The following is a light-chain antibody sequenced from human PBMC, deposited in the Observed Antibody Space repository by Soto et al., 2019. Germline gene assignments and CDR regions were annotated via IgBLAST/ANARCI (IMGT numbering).Light chain of an antibody. CDR2: DAS. V-gene: IGKV3-11*01. J-gene: IGKJ4*01. CDR3: QQRSSWPPVS. CDR1: KSVRTY. Sequence: DIVLTQSPATVSLSPGERATLSCRASKSVRTYLAWYQQKPGQAPRLLIYDASNRATGIPARFSGSGSGTDFTLPISSLEPEDSAVYFCQQRSSWPPVSFGGGTKVEIK.